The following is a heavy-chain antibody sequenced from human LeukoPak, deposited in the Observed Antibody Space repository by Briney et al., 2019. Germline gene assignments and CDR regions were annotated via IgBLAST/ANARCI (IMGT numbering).Heavy chain of an antibody. D-gene: IGHD5-18*01. J-gene: IGHJ4*02. CDR3: VNEGTPRHSYGYVDLDY. CDR2: ISSNGGST. CDR1: GFTFSSYA. Sequence: GGSLRLSCAASGFTFSSYAMHWVRQAPGKGLEYVSAISSNGGSTYYADSVKGRFTISRDNSKNTLYLQMSSLRAEDTAVYYCVNEGTPRHSYGYVDLDYWGQGTLVTVSS. V-gene: IGHV3-64D*06.